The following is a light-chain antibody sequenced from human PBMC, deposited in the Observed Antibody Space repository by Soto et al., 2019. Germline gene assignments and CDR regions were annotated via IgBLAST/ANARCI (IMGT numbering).Light chain of an antibody. V-gene: IGLV2-8*01. CDR3: SSDAGSNNLHVL. Sequence: QSALTQPPSASGSPGQSVTISCTGSSSDVGGYEYVSWYQQHPGKAPKLIIYEVIKRPSGVPDRFSGSKSGNTASLTVSGLQADDEDDYYCSSDAGSNNLHVLFGGGTKLTVL. CDR2: EVI. J-gene: IGLJ2*01. CDR1: SSDVGGYEY.